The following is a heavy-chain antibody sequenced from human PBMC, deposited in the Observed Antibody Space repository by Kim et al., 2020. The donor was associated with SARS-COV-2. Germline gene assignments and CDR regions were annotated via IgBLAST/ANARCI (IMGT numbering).Heavy chain of an antibody. CDR3: ARECITIFGVVMSWFDP. J-gene: IGHJ5*02. CDR2: INPNSGGT. Sequence: ASVKVSCKASGYTFTGYYMHWVRQAPGQGLEWMGRINPNSGGTNYAQKFQGRVTMTRDTSISTAYMELSKLRSDDTAVYYCARECITIFGVVMSWFDPWGQGTLGTVSS. CDR1: GYTFTGYY. D-gene: IGHD3-3*01. V-gene: IGHV1-2*06.